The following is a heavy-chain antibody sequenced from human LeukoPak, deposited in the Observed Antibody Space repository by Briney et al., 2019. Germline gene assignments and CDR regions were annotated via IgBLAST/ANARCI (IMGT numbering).Heavy chain of an antibody. D-gene: IGHD1-26*01. CDR3: AIGKKWFDP. V-gene: IGHV4-59*01. CDR2: IYYSGST. J-gene: IGHJ5*02. Sequence: SETLSLTCTVSGGSISSYYWSWIRQPPGKGLEWIGYIYYSGSTNYNPSLESRVTMSVDTSKNQFSLKLSSVTAADTAVYYCAIGKKWFDPWGQGTLVTVSS. CDR1: GGSISSYY.